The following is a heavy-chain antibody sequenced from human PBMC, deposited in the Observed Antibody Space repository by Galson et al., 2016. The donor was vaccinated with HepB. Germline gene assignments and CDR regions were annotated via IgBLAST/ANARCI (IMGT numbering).Heavy chain of an antibody. CDR2: ISDDGSSK. CDR3: ARGGTGRLAYYYYGMDV. V-gene: IGHV3-30*04. Sequence: SLRLSCAASGFTFRYFSIHWVRQAPGKGLEWVTIISDDGSSKYYADSMKGRFTISRDNSKNTVNLQMNNLRTEDTAVYYCARGGTGRLAYYYYGMDVWGPGTTVTVSS. CDR1: GFTFRYFS. J-gene: IGHJ6*02. D-gene: IGHD1-1*01.